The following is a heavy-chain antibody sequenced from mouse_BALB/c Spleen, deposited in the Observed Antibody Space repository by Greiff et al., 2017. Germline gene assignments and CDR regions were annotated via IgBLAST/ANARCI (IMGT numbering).Heavy chain of an antibody. J-gene: IGHJ3*01. Sequence: EVQLQESGPGLVKPSQSLSLTCTVTGYSITSDYAWNWIRQFPGNKLEWMGYISYSGSTSYNPSLKSRISITRDTSKNQFFLQLNSVTTEDTATYYCAEGENGSFAYWGQGTLVTVSA. CDR1: GYSITSDYA. CDR3: AEGENGSFAY. V-gene: IGHV3-2*02. CDR2: ISYSGST.